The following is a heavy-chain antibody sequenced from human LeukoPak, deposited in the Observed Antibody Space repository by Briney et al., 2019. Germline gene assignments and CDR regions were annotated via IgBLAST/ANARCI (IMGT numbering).Heavy chain of an antibody. Sequence: SETLSLTCTVSGGSISSSSHYWGWIRQPPGKGLEWIGSIYYSGSTYYNPSLKSRVTISVDTSKNQFSLKLSSVTAADTAVYYCARSYNWNDDGKKWFDPWGQGTLVTVFS. D-gene: IGHD1-1*01. V-gene: IGHV4-39*07. J-gene: IGHJ5*02. CDR3: ARSYNWNDDGKKWFDP. CDR1: GGSISSSSHY. CDR2: IYYSGST.